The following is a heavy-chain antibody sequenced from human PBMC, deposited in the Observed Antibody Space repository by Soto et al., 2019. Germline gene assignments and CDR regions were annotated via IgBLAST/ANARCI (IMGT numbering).Heavy chain of an antibody. CDR3: ATDRSGSYHIMYYFDY. D-gene: IGHD1-26*01. Sequence: SAKVSCKASCYTFTSYGISWVRQAPVQGLEWMGWISAYNGNTNYAQKLQGRVTMTTDTSTSTAYMELRSLRSDDTAVYYCATDRSGSYHIMYYFDYWGQGTLVTVYS. J-gene: IGHJ4*02. CDR1: CYTFTSYG. CDR2: ISAYNGNT. V-gene: IGHV1-18*01.